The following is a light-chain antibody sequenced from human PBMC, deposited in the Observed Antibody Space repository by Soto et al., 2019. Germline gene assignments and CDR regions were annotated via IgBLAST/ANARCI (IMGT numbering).Light chain of an antibody. J-gene: IGKJ4*01. V-gene: IGKV3-20*01. CDR3: QQYGSSPLT. CDR1: QSVSSSY. CDR2: GAS. Sequence: EIVLTQSPGTLSLSPGERATLSCRASQSVSSSYLAWYQQKPCQAPRLPIYGASSRATGIPDRFSGSGSGTDFTLTISRLEPEDFAVYYCQQYGSSPLTFGGGTKV.